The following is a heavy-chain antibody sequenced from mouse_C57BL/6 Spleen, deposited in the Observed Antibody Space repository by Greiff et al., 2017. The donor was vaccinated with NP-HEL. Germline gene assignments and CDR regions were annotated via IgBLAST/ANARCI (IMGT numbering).Heavy chain of an antibody. CDR2: IDPENGDT. J-gene: IGHJ2*01. Sequence: VHVKQSGAELVRPGASVKLSCTASGFNIKDDYMHWVKQRPEQGLEWIGWIDPENGDTEYASKFQGKATITADTSSNTAYLQLSSLTSEDTAVYYCTDGSSGGDYWGQGTTLTVSS. CDR1: GFNIKDDY. V-gene: IGHV14-4*01. CDR3: TDGSSGGDY. D-gene: IGHD1-1*01.